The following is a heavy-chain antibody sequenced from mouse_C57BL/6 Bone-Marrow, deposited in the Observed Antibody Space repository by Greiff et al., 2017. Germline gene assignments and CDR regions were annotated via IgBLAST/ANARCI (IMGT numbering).Heavy chain of an antibody. CDR2: IYPGSGST. Sequence: VQLKQPGAELVKPGASVKMSCKASGYTFTSYRITWVKQRPGQGLEWIGDIYPGSGSTNYNEKFKGKATLTVDTSSSTAYMQLSSLASDDSAVYYCARRILGFYCDYWGQGTTLTVSA. J-gene: IGHJ2*01. V-gene: IGHV1-55*01. D-gene: IGHD4-1*01. CDR3: ARRILGFYCDY. CDR1: GYTFTSYR.